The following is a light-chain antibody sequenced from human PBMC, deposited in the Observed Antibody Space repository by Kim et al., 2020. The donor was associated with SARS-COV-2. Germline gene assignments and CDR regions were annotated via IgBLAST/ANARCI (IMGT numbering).Light chain of an antibody. CDR1: NIGSKS. CDR3: QVWDSSSDHPV. Sequence: SYELTQPPSVSVAPGKTARITCGGNNIGSKSVHWYQQKPGQAPVLVIYYDSDRPSGIPERFSGSNSGNTATLTISRVEAGDEADYYCQVWDSSSDHPVFGGGTQRTVL. J-gene: IGLJ2*01. V-gene: IGLV3-21*04. CDR2: YDS.